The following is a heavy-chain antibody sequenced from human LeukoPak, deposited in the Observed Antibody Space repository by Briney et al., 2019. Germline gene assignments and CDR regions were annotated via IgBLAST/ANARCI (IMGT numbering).Heavy chain of an antibody. D-gene: IGHD2-2*02. J-gene: IGHJ5*02. CDR3: TTWGYCSSTSCYTGPWFDP. CDR2: IKSKTDGGTT. V-gene: IGHV3-15*01. Sequence: PGGSLRLSCAASGFTFSNAWMSWVRQAPGKGLEWLGRIKSKTDGGTTDYAAPVKGRFTISRDDSKNTLYLQMNSLKTEDTAVYYCTTWGYCSSTSCYTGPWFDPWGQGTLVTVSS. CDR1: GFTFSNAW.